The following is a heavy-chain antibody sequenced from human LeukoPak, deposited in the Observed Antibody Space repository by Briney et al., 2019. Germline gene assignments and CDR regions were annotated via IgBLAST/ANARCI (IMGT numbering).Heavy chain of an antibody. D-gene: IGHD2-21*02. CDR3: ARGGENPYCGGDCYVGYFDY. V-gene: IGHV3-30*01. Sequence: PGGSLRLSCAASGFTFSSYAMHWVRQAPGKGLEWVAVISYDGSNKYYADSVKGRFTISRDNSKNTLYLQMNSLRAEDTAVYYCARGGENPYCGGDCYVGYFDYWGQGTLVTVSS. J-gene: IGHJ4*02. CDR2: ISYDGSNK. CDR1: GFTFSSYA.